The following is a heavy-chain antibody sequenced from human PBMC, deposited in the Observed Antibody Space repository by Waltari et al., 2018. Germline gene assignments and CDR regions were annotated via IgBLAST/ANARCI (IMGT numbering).Heavy chain of an antibody. CDR3: ARDRGRGLYLDA. V-gene: IGHV4-4*02. CDR2: VRGDEKI. J-gene: IGHJ4*02. Sequence: QLQLRESGPGLVEPSGTLSLTCVVSGDSMRTNDGWSWVRQSPGKGLEWIGQVRGDEKINSPPSFASRVIISLDTSIHQFSRKVISATAADTAIYYCARDRGRGLYLDAWGPGMLVTVSP. D-gene: IGHD2-15*01. CDR1: GDSMRTNDG.